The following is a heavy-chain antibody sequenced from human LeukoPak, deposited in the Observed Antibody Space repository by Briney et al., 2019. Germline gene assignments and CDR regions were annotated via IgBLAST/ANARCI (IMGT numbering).Heavy chain of an antibody. Sequence: GASVKVSCKASGYTFTGYYMHWVRQAPGQGLGWMGWINPNSGGTNYAQKFQGRVTMTRDTSISTAYMELSRLRSDDTAVYYCARVVIAAADTVSWFDPWGQGTLVTVSS. V-gene: IGHV1-2*02. J-gene: IGHJ5*02. CDR2: INPNSGGT. CDR1: GYTFTGYY. CDR3: ARVVIAAADTVSWFDP. D-gene: IGHD6-13*01.